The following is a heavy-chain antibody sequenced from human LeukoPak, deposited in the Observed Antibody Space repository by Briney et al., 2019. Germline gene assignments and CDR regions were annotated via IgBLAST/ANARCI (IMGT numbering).Heavy chain of an antibody. J-gene: IGHJ3*01. D-gene: IGHD3-3*01. Sequence: ASVKVSCKASGYTFTDYLIHWVRQAPGQGPEWVGWIHPNSAGTNYAPKFQGRVAMTRDTSFTTVYMDVSSLRSDDTAVYYCARAVGRSGPDAFDVWGQGTTVTVSS. CDR3: ARAVGRSGPDAFDV. CDR2: IHPNSAGT. V-gene: IGHV1-2*02. CDR1: GYTFTDYL.